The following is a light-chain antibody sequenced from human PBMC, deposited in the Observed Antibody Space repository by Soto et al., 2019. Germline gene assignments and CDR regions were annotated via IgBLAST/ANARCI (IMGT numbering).Light chain of an antibody. CDR3: QQYDNSRCT. J-gene: IGKJ1*01. CDR1: QSVSSTN. CDR2: GTS. V-gene: IGKV3-20*01. Sequence: EIVLTQSPATLSLSPGERATLSCGASQSVSSTNLAWYQQKPGQAPRLLIYGTSSRPTGLPDRFSGSGSGTDFTLTISRLEPEDFAVYYCQQYDNSRCTFGQGTRVEIK.